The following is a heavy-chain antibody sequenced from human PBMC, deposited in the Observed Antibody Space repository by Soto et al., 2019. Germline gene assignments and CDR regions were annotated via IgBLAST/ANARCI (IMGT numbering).Heavy chain of an antibody. D-gene: IGHD2-21*01. Sequence: QVQLVEFGGGVVQPGTSLRLSCAASGFAISSYSMHWVRQAPGKGLEWVAAMSFDGNSKYFADSVKGRFMISRDTSKNTWSLEMESLGAEDSALYHCTRGRSVIANDDFEYWGQGTQVTVSS. CDR2: MSFDGNSK. J-gene: IGHJ4*02. CDR3: TRGRSVIANDDFEY. CDR1: GFAISSYS. V-gene: IGHV3-30-3*01.